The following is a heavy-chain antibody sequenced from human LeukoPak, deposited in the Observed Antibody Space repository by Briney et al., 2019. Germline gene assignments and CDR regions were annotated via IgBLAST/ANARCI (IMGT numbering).Heavy chain of an antibody. V-gene: IGHV4-34*01. J-gene: IGHJ3*02. Sequence: SETLSLTCAVYGGSFSGYYWSWIRQPPGKGLEGIASMYSSGTTYYNPSLKSRVTISVDTSKNQFSLKLSSVTAADTAVYYCARGPPDCSSTSCYAFDAFDIWGQGTMVTVSS. CDR2: MYSSGTT. CDR1: GGSFSGYY. CDR3: ARGPPDCSSTSCYAFDAFDI. D-gene: IGHD2-2*01.